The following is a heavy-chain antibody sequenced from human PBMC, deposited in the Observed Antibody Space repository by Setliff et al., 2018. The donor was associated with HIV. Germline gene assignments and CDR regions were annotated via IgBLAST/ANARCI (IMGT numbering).Heavy chain of an antibody. CDR1: GYSNSTAYY. Sequence: PSETLSLTCAVSGYSNSTAYYWGWIRQPPGKGLEWIGSVYHSGTTYYNPSLKSRVTISVDMSNNQFSLKVTSVTAADTAVYYCLIRRSITIFGVAYFDFWGQGTQVTVSS. CDR2: VYHSGTT. D-gene: IGHD3-3*01. CDR3: LIRRSITIFGVAYFDF. V-gene: IGHV4-38-2*01. J-gene: IGHJ4*02.